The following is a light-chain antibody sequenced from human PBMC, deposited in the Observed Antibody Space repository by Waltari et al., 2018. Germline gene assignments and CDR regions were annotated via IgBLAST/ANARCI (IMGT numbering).Light chain of an antibody. V-gene: IGKV3-11*01. J-gene: IGKJ2*01. CDR3: QKRSNWQYT. CDR2: APY. Sequence: DIVLTQSPATLSLSPEARATLSCRASQSVSSYLAGYQQKPGQAPRLLIYAPYNRATGIPARFSGRGSGTDFTLTISCLEPEDFAVYYCQKRSNWQYTFGQGTKLEIK. CDR1: QSVSSY.